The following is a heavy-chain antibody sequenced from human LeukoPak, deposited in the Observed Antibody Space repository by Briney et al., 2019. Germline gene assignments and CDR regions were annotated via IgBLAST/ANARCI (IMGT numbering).Heavy chain of an antibody. Sequence: GGSLILSCAASGFIVSSNYMSWVRQAPGKGLEWVSVLYSGGDTYYAGSVQGRFTVSRDNSKNTLYLQMNSLRAEDTAVYYCARGISTSGWLDYWGQGTLVTVSS. D-gene: IGHD6-19*01. V-gene: IGHV3-53*01. J-gene: IGHJ4*02. CDR3: ARGISTSGWLDY. CDR2: LYSGGDT. CDR1: GFIVSSNY.